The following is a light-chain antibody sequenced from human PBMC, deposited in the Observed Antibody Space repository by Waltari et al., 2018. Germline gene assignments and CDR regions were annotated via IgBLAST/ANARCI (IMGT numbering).Light chain of an antibody. CDR2: SND. J-gene: IGLJ2*01. V-gene: IGLV1-44*01. CDR3: AAWDDSLKTVI. Sequence: QSVLTQPPSASGTPGQRVTISCSGRSSNIGSNPVTWYQQLPGTAPKLLIYSNDQRPSGVPDRFSGSKSGTSASLAISGLQSEDEAGYYCAAWDDSLKTVIFGGGTKLTVL. CDR1: SSNIGSNP.